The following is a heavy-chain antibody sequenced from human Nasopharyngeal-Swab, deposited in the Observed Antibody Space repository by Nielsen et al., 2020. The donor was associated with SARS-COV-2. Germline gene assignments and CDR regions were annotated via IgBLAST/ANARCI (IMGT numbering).Heavy chain of an antibody. D-gene: IGHD3-16*02. J-gene: IGHJ5*02. CDR1: GGSFSGYY. CDR3: ARGCYDYIWGSYRQGNWFDP. V-gene: IGHV4-34*01. CDR2: INHSGST. Sequence: SETLSPTCAVYGGSFSGYYWSWIRQPPGKGLEWIGEINHSGSTNYNPSLKSRVTISVDTSKNQFSLKLSSVTAADTAVYYCARGCYDYIWGSYRQGNWFDPWGQGTLVTVSS.